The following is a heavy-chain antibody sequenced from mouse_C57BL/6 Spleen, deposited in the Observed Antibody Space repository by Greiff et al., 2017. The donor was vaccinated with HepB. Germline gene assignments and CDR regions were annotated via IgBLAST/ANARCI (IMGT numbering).Heavy chain of an antibody. D-gene: IGHD2-10*02. CDR2: IYPRSGNT. CDR3: ARGVWFSFFDY. J-gene: IGHJ2*01. V-gene: IGHV1-81*01. CDR1: GYTFTSYG. Sequence: QVQLKQSGAELARPGASVKLSCKASGYTFTSYGISWVKQRTGQGLEWIGEIYPRSGNTYYNEKFKGKATLTADKSSSTAYMELRSLTSEDSAVYFCARGVWFSFFDYWGQGTTLTVSS.